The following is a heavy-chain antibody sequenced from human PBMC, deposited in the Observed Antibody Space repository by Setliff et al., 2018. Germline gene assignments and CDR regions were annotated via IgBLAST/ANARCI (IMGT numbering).Heavy chain of an antibody. CDR3: ASQAPYGDYAVDY. CDR1: GFTFDDYA. J-gene: IGHJ4*02. CDR2: ISWDGGST. Sequence: PGGSLRLSCAASGFTFDDYAMHWVRQAPGKGLEWVSLISWDGGSTYYVDSVKGRFTISRDNSKNSLYLQMKSLRAEDTALYYCASQAPYGDYAVDYWGQGTLVTVSS. V-gene: IGHV3-43D*03. D-gene: IGHD4-17*01.